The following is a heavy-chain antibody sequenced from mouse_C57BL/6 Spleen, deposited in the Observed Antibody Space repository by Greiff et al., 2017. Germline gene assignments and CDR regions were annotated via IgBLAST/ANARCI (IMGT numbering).Heavy chain of an antibody. V-gene: IGHV1-59*01. CDR3: ARRGYPHYFDY. Sequence: QVQLQQPGAELVRPGTSVKLSCKASGYTFTSYWMHWVKQRPGQGLEWIGVIDPSDSYTNYNQKFKGKATLTVDTSSSTAYMQLSSLTSEDSAVYYCARRGYPHYFDYWGQGTTLTVSS. J-gene: IGHJ2*01. CDR2: IDPSDSYT. D-gene: IGHD3-1*01. CDR1: GYTFTSYW.